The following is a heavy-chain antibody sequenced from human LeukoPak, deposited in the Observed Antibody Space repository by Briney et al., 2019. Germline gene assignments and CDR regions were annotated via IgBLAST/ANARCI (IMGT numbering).Heavy chain of an antibody. J-gene: IGHJ4*02. CDR3: ARINYGDYVLVGEFDY. CDR2: ISSSSSYI. Sequence: GGSLRLSSSASAFTFNSNTMNWLAQGPGKGLEWVSSISSSSSYIYYTDSVKGRFTISRANAKNSLYLQMNSLRAEDTAVYYCARINYGDYVLVGEFDYWGQGTLVTVSS. V-gene: IGHV3-21*01. CDR1: AFTFNSNT. D-gene: IGHD4-17*01.